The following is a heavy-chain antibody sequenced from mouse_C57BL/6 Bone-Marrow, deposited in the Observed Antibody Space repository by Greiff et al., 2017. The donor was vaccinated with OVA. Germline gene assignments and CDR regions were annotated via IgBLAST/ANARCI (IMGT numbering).Heavy chain of an antibody. D-gene: IGHD2-5*01. CDR2: IDPSDSYT. V-gene: IGHV1-69*01. J-gene: IGHJ2*01. CDR3: ARGYSNSFDY. CDR1: GYTFTSYW. Sequence: VQLQQPGAELVMPGASVKLSCKASGYTFTSYWMHWVKQRPGQGLEWIGEIDPSDSYTTYNQKFKGKSTLTVDKSSSTAYMQLSSLTSEDSAVYYCARGYSNSFDYWGQGTTLTVSS.